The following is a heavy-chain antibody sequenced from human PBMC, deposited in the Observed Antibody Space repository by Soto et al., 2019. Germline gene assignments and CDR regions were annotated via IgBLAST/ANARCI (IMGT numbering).Heavy chain of an antibody. CDR2: ISGSGGST. V-gene: IGHV3-23*01. CDR3: ARVGEDIVVVPAAPAIDY. Sequence: GGSLRLSCAASGFTFSSYAMSWVRQAPGKGLEWVSAISGSGGSTYYADSVKGRFTISRDNSKNTLYLQMNSLRAEDTAVYYCARVGEDIVVVPAAPAIDYWGQGTLVTVSS. D-gene: IGHD2-2*01. CDR1: GFTFSSYA. J-gene: IGHJ4*02.